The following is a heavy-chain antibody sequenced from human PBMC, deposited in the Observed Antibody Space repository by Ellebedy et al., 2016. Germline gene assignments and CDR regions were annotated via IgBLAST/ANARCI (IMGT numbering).Heavy chain of an antibody. CDR1: GGSFSIYY. J-gene: IGHJ4*02. Sequence: SETLSLTCTVSGGSFSIYYWSWIRQPAGKGLQWIGRVDSSGSTNFNPSLKSRVIMSLDTSKNQFSLTLTSLTAADTAVYYCARGIVTPFFDSWGQGTLVTVSS. CDR3: ARGIVTPFFDS. V-gene: IGHV4-4*07. CDR2: VDSSGST. D-gene: IGHD1-26*01.